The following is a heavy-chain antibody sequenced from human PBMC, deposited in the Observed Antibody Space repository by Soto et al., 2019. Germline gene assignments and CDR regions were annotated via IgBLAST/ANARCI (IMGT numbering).Heavy chain of an antibody. CDR1: GFTFSSYG. CDR2: ISYDGSNK. J-gene: IGHJ4*02. V-gene: IGHV3-30*18. Sequence: QVQLVESGGGVVQPGRSLRLSCAASGFTFSSYGMHWVRQAPGKGLEWVAVISYDGSNKYYADSVKGRFTISRDNSKNTLYLQMNSLRAEDTAVYYCAKGLQWELLPPAYWGQGTLVTVSS. CDR3: AKGLQWELLPPAY. D-gene: IGHD1-26*01.